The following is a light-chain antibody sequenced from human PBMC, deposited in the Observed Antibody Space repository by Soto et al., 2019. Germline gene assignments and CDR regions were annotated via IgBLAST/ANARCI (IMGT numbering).Light chain of an antibody. V-gene: IGLV2-11*01. CDR2: DVT. J-gene: IGLJ2*01. Sequence: QSVLTQPRSVSGSPGQSVTISCTGTSSDVGAYNYVSWYQQHPGKAPKLMIYDVTKRPSGIPDRFSGSKSGNTASLTISGLQAEDEADYFCCSYTRSLTLVFGGGTKLTVL. CDR3: CSYTRSLTLV. CDR1: SSDVGAYNY.